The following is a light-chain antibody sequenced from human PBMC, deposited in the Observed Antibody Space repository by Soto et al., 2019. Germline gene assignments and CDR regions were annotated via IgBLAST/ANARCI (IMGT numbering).Light chain of an antibody. CDR2: EVS. CDR1: SSDVGKYNY. CDR3: SSYTGISTNTVA. V-gene: IGLV2-14*01. J-gene: IGLJ2*01. Sequence: QSVLTQPASVSGSPGQSITISCTGTSSDVGKYNYVSWFQQHPAKAPKLMIFEVSNRPSGVSNRFSGSKSGNTASLTISGLQPEDEAYYYCSSYTGISTNTVAFGGGTKLTVL.